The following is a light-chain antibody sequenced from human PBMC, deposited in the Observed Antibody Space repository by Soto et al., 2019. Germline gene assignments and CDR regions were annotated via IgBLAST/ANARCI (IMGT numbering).Light chain of an antibody. V-gene: IGKV3-15*01. Sequence: EIVMTQSAVTLSAYPGESATLSCRASQSVDNNVAWYQRKPGQAPRLLIVGSFARATGIPARFSGSGSGSEFTLTISGLQSEDFAVYYCQQYNDRPPITFGQGTRLEIK. CDR3: QQYNDRPPIT. J-gene: IGKJ5*01. CDR2: GSF. CDR1: QSVDNN.